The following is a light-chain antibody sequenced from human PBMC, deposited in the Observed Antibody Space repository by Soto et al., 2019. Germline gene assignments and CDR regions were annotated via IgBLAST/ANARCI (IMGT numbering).Light chain of an antibody. CDR3: QHSHSAPLT. CDR1: QSTSIY. CDR2: AAS. Sequence: DIQMTQSPSSLSASIGDRVTITCRASQSTSIYLNWYKQKPGKAPKLLIYAASSLQSGVPSRFSGSGSGTDFTLTISSLQPEDFATYSCQHSHSAPLTFGGGTKVDIK. V-gene: IGKV1-39*01. J-gene: IGKJ4*01.